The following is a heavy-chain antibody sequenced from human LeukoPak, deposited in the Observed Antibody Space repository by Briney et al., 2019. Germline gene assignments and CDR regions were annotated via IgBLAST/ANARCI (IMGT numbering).Heavy chain of an antibody. V-gene: IGHV3-23*01. CDR1: GFTFSLYT. CDR2: ISGNGGRT. D-gene: IGHD4-17*01. J-gene: IGHJ4*02. CDR3: AKDQEVGVTTYYFDY. Sequence: PGGSLRLSCAASGFTFSLYTMSWVRQAPGKGLEWVLGISGNGGRTYYADSVKGRFTISRDNSKNTLNLQLNSLSAEDTALYYCAKDQEVGVTTYYFDYWGQGTLVTVSS.